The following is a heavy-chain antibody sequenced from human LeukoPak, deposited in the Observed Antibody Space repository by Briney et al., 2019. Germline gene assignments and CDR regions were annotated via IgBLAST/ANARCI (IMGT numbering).Heavy chain of an antibody. D-gene: IGHD3-10*01. CDR2: IYYSGST. Sequence: SETLSLTCTVSGGSISSSSYYWGWIRQPPGKGLEWIGSIYYSGSTYYNPSLKSRVTISVDTSKNQFSLKLSSVTAADTAVYYCARDGSGSYYSYDAFDIWGQGTMVTVSS. V-gene: IGHV4-39*07. J-gene: IGHJ3*02. CDR1: GGSISSSSYY. CDR3: ARDGSGSYYSYDAFDI.